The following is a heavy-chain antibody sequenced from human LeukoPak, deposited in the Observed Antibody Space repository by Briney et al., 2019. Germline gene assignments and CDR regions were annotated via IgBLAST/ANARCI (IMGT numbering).Heavy chain of an antibody. V-gene: IGHV3-30-3*01. CDR1: GFTFSSYA. CDR3: ARRGGSRGWGAFDI. J-gene: IGHJ3*02. D-gene: IGHD6-19*01. Sequence: GGSLRLSCAASGFTFSSYAMHWVRQAPGKGLEWVAVISYDGSNKYYADSVKGRFTISRDNSKNTLYLQMSSLRVEDAAIYYCARRGGSRGWGAFDIWGQGTIVTVSS. CDR2: ISYDGSNK.